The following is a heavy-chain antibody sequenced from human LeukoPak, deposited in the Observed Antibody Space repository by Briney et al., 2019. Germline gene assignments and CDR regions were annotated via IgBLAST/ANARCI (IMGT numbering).Heavy chain of an antibody. CDR1: GGTFSSYA. V-gene: IGHV1-69*13. D-gene: IGHD6-13*01. Sequence: SVKVSCKASGGTFSSYAISWVRQAPGQGLEWMGGIIPIFGTVNYAQKFQGRVTITADESTSTAYMELSSLRSEDTAVYYCARDPPRYSREGGADYWGQGTLVTVSS. J-gene: IGHJ4*02. CDR2: IIPIFGTV. CDR3: ARDPPRYSREGGADY.